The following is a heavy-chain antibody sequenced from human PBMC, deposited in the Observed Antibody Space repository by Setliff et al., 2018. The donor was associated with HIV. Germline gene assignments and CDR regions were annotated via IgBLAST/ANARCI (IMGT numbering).Heavy chain of an antibody. CDR3: ARDAGYFDSSGFYYDPYLDYYMDL. Sequence: GGSLRLSCAASGFTFGDYHMIWIRQTPEKGLEWLSDITTDGRLTSYADSVKGRFTISRDNAKKLLYLQMNSLRVEDTAVYYCARDAGYFDSSGFYYDPYLDYYMDLWGEGTTVTVSS. V-gene: IGHV3-11*04. D-gene: IGHD3-22*01. J-gene: IGHJ6*03. CDR1: GFTFGDYH. CDR2: ITTDGRLT.